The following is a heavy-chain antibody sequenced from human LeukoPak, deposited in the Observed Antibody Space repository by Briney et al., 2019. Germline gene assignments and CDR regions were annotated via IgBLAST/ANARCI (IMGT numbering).Heavy chain of an antibody. V-gene: IGHV3-21*01. CDR3: ARSGGPKTRYPYYYDSSGYYYAFGY. CDR2: ISSSSYI. CDR1: GFTFSSYS. Sequence: PGGSLRLSYAASGFTFSSYSINWVRRAPGKGLEWVSSISSSSYIYYADSVKGRFTISRDNAKNSLYLQMNSLRAEDTAVYYCARSGGPKTRYPYYYDSSGYYYAFGYWGQGTLVTVSS. D-gene: IGHD3-22*01. J-gene: IGHJ4*02.